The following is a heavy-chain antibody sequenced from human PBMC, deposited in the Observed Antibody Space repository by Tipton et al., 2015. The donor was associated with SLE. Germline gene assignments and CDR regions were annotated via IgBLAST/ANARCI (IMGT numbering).Heavy chain of an antibody. CDR1: GGSISSYY. Sequence: TLSLTCTVSGGSISSYYWSWIRQPPGKGLEWIGYIYYSGSTNYNPSLKSRVTISVDTSKNQFSLKLGSVTAADTAVYYCARASRQVVVVAATGYWFDPWGQGTLVTVSS. CDR2: IYYSGST. D-gene: IGHD2-15*01. V-gene: IGHV4-59*12. J-gene: IGHJ5*02. CDR3: ARASRQVVVVAATGYWFDP.